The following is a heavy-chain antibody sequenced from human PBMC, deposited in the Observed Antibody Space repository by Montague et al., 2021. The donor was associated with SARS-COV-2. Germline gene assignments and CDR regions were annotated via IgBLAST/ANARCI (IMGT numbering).Heavy chain of an antibody. CDR3: VRDHPYGGPRGAYDI. J-gene: IGHJ3*02. CDR1: GGSITGYY. Sequence: SETLSLTCTVSGGSITGYYWSWLRRSPGKGLEWIAYIYDGGAVSYNPSLGSRVIISTDTSKNQLSLKVNSVTAADTAVYYCVRDHPYGGPRGAYDIWGQGTVVTVSS. V-gene: IGHV4-59*01. CDR2: IYDGGAV. D-gene: IGHD4-23*01.